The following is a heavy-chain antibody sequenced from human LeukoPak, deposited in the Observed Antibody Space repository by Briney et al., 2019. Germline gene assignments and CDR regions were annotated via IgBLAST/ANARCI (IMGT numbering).Heavy chain of an antibody. CDR3: ARVQRTYYDFWSGYSTGFDP. CDR2: INPSGGST. Sequence: ASVKVSCKASGYTFTGYYMHWVRQAPGQGLEWMGIINPSGGSTSYAQKFQGRVTMTRDTSTSTVYMELSSLRSEDTAVYYCARVQRTYYDFWSGYSTGFDPWGQGTLVTVSS. D-gene: IGHD3-3*01. J-gene: IGHJ5*02. CDR1: GYTFTGYY. V-gene: IGHV1-46*01.